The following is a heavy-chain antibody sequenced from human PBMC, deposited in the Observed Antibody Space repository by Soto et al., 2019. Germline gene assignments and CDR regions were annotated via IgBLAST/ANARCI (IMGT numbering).Heavy chain of an antibody. J-gene: IGHJ6*02. CDR3: ARDHRGSSWYYYGMDV. Sequence: SETLSLTCAVYGGSFSGYYWSWIRQPPGKGLEWIGYIYYSGSTNYNPSLKSRVTISVDTSKNQFSLKLSSVTAADTAVYYCARDHRGSSWYYYGMDVWGQGTTVTVSS. V-gene: IGHV4-59*01. CDR2: IYYSGST. D-gene: IGHD6-13*01. CDR1: GGSFSGYY.